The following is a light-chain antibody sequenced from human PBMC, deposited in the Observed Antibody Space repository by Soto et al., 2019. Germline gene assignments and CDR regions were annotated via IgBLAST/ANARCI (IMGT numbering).Light chain of an antibody. Sequence: DIQLTQSPSFLSASVGDRVTITFRASQGISSYLAWYQQKPGKAPKLLIYDASSLESGVPSRFSGSGSGTEFTLTISSLQPDDFATYHCQQYNSYSTFGQGTKVDIK. CDR2: DAS. CDR3: QQYNSYST. CDR1: QGISSY. J-gene: IGKJ1*01. V-gene: IGKV1-9*01.